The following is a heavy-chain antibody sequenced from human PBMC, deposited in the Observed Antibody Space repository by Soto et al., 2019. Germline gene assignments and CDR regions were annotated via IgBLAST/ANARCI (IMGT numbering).Heavy chain of an antibody. D-gene: IGHD4-17*01. Sequence: GGSLRLSCAASGFTFSSYAMSWVRQAPGKGLEWVSAISGSGGSTYYADSVKGRFTISRDNSKNTLYLQMNSLRAEDTAVYYCANSQRKDYGDYLFDYWGQGTLVTVSS. J-gene: IGHJ4*02. CDR2: ISGSGGST. V-gene: IGHV3-23*01. CDR1: GFTFSSYA. CDR3: ANSQRKDYGDYLFDY.